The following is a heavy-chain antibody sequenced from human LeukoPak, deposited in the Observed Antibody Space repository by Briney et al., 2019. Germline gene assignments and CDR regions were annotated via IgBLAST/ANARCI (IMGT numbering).Heavy chain of an antibody. Sequence: SQTLSLTCAISGDSVSSNSAAWNWIRQSPSRGLEWLGRTYYRSKWYNDYAVSVKSRITINPDTSKNQFSLHLNSVTPEDTAVYYCARDGGPIAAAGIYYFDYWGQGTLVTVSS. CDR3: ARDGGPIAAAGIYYFDY. CDR1: GDSVSSNSAA. D-gene: IGHD6-13*01. J-gene: IGHJ4*02. V-gene: IGHV6-1*01. CDR2: TYYRSKWYN.